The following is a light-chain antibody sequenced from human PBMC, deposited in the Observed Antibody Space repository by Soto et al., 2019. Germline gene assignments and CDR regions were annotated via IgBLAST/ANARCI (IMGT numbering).Light chain of an antibody. J-gene: IGLJ1*01. Sequence: QPVLTQSPSASASLGASVKLTCTLSSGHSSYAIAWHQQQPEKGPRYLMKLNSDGSHSKGDGIPDRFSGSSSGAERYLTISSLQSEDEGDYYYQTWGTGIQVFGTGTKLTVL. CDR1: SGHSSYA. CDR3: QTWGTGIQV. V-gene: IGLV4-69*01. CDR2: LNSDGSH.